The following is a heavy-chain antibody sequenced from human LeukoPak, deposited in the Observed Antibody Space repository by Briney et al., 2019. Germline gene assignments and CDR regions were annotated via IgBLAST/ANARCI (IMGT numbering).Heavy chain of an antibody. J-gene: IGHJ4*02. Sequence: GGPLRLSCAASGFTFSSYAMSWVRQAPGKGQEWVSAISVSAGSTYYADSVKGRFTISRDNSKNTLYLQMNSLRAEDTAVYYCAKRAVAGAYFDYWGQGTLVTVCS. CDR2: ISVSAGST. D-gene: IGHD6-19*01. V-gene: IGHV3-23*01. CDR1: GFTFSSYA. CDR3: AKRAVAGAYFDY.